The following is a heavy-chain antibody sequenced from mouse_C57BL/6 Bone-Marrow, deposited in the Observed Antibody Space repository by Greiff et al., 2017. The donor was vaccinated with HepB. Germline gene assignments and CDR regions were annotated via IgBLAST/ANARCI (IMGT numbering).Heavy chain of an antibody. CDR2: IYPGDGDT. CDR3: AREGAMDY. J-gene: IGHJ4*01. Sequence: VQLQQSGPELVKPGASVKISCKASGYAFSSSWMNWVKQRPGKGLEWIGRIYPGDGDTNYNGKFKGQATLTADKSSSTAYMQLSSLTSEDSAVYFCAREGAMDYWGQGTSVTVSS. V-gene: IGHV1-82*01. CDR1: GYAFSSSW.